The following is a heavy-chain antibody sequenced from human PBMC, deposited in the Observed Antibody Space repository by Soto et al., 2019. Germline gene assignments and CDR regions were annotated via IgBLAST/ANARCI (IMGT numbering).Heavy chain of an antibody. Sequence: PSETLSLTCTVSGGSISSSSYYWGWIRQPPGKGLEWIGNVYYGGSTYYNPSLKSRVTISVETSKSQFSLKLSSVTAADTAVYYCAGGDYYHSSGYYFYYPMDVWGQGTTVTVSS. CDR1: GGSISSSSYY. V-gene: IGHV4-39*01. CDR3: AGGDYYHSSGYYFYYPMDV. J-gene: IGHJ6*02. CDR2: VYYGGST. D-gene: IGHD3-22*01.